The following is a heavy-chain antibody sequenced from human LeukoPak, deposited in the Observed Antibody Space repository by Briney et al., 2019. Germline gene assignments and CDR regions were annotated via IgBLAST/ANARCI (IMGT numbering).Heavy chain of an antibody. CDR1: GYSFTSYW. CDR2: IYPGDSRI. V-gene: IGHV5-51*01. Sequence: GESLQISCQGFGYSFTSYWIGWVRQMPGKGMEWMGVIYPGDSRIRYNPSFQGQVTISVDKSISTAYLQWVSLKASDTAMYYCACRDLTSTWSFPWGQGTLVTVSS. J-gene: IGHJ5*02. CDR3: ACRDLTSTWSFP. D-gene: IGHD6-13*01.